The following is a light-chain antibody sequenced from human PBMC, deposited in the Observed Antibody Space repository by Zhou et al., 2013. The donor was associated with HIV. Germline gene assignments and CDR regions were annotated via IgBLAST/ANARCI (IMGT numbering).Light chain of an antibody. CDR3: QQSASSRT. Sequence: EIVMTQSPATLSVSPGERATLSCRASQSVGTKLAWYQQKPGQAPRLLLYGASTRATGIPARFSGNGSGADFTLTISRLEPEDFAVYYCQQSASSRTFGGGTKVEIK. V-gene: IGKV3-15*01. CDR2: GAS. J-gene: IGKJ4*01. CDR1: QSVGTK.